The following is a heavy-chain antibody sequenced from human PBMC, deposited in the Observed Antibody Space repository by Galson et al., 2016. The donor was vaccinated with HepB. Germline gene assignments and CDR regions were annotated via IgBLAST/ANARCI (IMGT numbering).Heavy chain of an antibody. D-gene: IGHD6-19*01. V-gene: IGHV1-2*04. Sequence: SVKVSCKASGYTFTGYYMHWVRQAPGQGLEWMGWINPNSGGTNYAQKFQGWVTMTRDTSISTTYMELSRLRSDDTAVYYCARSTGFFYYVDHWGQGTLVTVSS. J-gene: IGHJ4*02. CDR1: GYTFTGYY. CDR3: ARSTGFFYYVDH. CDR2: INPNSGGT.